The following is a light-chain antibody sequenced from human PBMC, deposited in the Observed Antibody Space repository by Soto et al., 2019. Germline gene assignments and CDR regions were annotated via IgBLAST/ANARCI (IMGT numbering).Light chain of an antibody. J-gene: IGLJ3*02. CDR2: VNSDGSH. Sequence: QAVLTQSPSASASLGASVKLTCTLSSGHSTYAIAWHQQQPEKGPRYLMKVNSDGSHSKGDGIPDRFSGSSSGAERYLTISSLQSDDEADYYCQTWGTGIRVFGGGTKLTVL. CDR3: QTWGTGIRV. V-gene: IGLV4-69*01. CDR1: SGHSTYA.